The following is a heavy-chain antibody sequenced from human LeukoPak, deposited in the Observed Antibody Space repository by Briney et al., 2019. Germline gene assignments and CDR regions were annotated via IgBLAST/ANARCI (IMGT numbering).Heavy chain of an antibody. CDR2: IYYSGST. Sequence: SETVSLTCTVSGGSISSGDYYWSWIRQPPGKGLEWIGYIYYSGSTYHNPSLKSRVTISVDTSKNQFSLKLSSVTAADTAVYYCARNDSPGYYYYMDVWGKGTTVTVSS. CDR1: GGSISSGDYY. V-gene: IGHV4-30-4*08. CDR3: ARNDSPGYYYYMDV. D-gene: IGHD3-3*01. J-gene: IGHJ6*03.